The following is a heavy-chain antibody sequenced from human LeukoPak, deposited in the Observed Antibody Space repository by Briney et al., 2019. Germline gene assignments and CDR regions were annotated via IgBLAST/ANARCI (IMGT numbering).Heavy chain of an antibody. J-gene: IGHJ5*02. CDR3: ARDGSSGGFDP. CDR1: GFTFSSYA. D-gene: IGHD2-15*01. CDR2: ISYDGSNK. V-gene: IGHV3-30*04. Sequence: AGGSLRLSCAASGFTFSSYAMHWVRQAPGKGLEWVAVISYDGSNKYYADSVKGRFTISRDNSKNTLYLQMNSLRAEDTAVYYCARDGSSGGFDPWGRGTLVTVSS.